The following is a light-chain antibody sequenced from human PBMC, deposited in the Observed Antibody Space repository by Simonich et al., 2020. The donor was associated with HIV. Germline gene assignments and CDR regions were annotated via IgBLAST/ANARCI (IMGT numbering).Light chain of an antibody. CDR2: GAS. CDR1: QSGTNN. J-gene: IGKJ4*01. V-gene: IGKV3-15*01. CDR3: QQYHLWPPLT. Sequence: EIVMTQSPATLSVSPGERATLSCRATQSGTNNLDWYQQKPGQAPRLLIYGASTRATVIPVRFSGSGSGTELTLTIRSLQSEDFAVYYCQQYHLWPPLTFGGGTKVEIK.